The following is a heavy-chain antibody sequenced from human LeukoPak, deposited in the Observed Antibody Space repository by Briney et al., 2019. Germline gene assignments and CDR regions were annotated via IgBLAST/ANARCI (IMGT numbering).Heavy chain of an antibody. CDR1: GFTFSSYA. V-gene: IGHV3-30-3*01. D-gene: IGHD3-16*02. CDR2: ISYDGSNK. Sequence: GGSLRLSCAASGFTFSSYAMHWVRQAPGKGLEWVAVISYDGSNKYYADSVKGRFTISRDNSKNTLYLQMNSPRAEDTAVYYCARADYDYVWGSYRLFDYWGQGTLVTVSS. CDR3: ARADYDYVWGSYRLFDY. J-gene: IGHJ4*02.